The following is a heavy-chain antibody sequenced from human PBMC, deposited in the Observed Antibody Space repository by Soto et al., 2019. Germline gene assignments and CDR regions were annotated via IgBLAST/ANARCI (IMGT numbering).Heavy chain of an antibody. CDR2: IYPGDSDT. D-gene: IGHD6-13*01. CDR1: GYSFTTYW. J-gene: IGHJ6*02. CDR3: ARQAAAGKYYYAMDV. Sequence: EVQLVQSGAEVKKPGESLKISCKGSGYSFTTYWIGWVRQMPGKGLEGMVIIYPGDSDTRYSPSFQGQVTISADKSINTAYLQWSSVKASDTDIYYCARQAAAGKYYYAMDVWGQGTTVTVSS. V-gene: IGHV5-51*01.